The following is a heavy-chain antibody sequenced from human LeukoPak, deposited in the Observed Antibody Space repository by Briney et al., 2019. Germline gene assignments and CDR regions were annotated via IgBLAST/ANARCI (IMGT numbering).Heavy chain of an antibody. CDR2: INPNSGGT. Sequence: ASVKVSCKASGYTFTGYYMHWVRQAPGQGLEGMGWINPNSGGTNYAQKFQGRVTMTRDTSISTAYMELSRLRSDDTAVYYCARDLTGTTGWFDPWGQGTLVTVSS. D-gene: IGHD1-7*01. V-gene: IGHV1-2*02. CDR3: ARDLTGTTGWFDP. J-gene: IGHJ5*02. CDR1: GYTFTGYY.